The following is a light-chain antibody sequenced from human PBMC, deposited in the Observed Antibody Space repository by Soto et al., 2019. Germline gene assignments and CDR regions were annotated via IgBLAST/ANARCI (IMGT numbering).Light chain of an antibody. Sequence: QSVLTQAPSASGTPGQRVTISCSGSSSNIGSNTVNWYQQIPGTAPKLLIYGNDQRPSGVPDRFSGSKSGTSASLAISGLQSDDETDYYCAAWDDSLNVVLFGGGTKLTVL. V-gene: IGLV1-44*01. J-gene: IGLJ2*01. CDR3: AAWDDSLNVVL. CDR2: GND. CDR1: SSNIGSNT.